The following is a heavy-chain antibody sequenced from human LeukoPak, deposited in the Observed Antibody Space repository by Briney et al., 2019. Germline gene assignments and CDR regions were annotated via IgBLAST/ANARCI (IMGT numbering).Heavy chain of an antibody. CDR2: IYYSGST. V-gene: IGHV4-59*01. D-gene: IGHD3-3*01. CDR3: ARLPYYDFWSGARGAFDI. J-gene: IGHJ3*02. CDR1: GGSISSYY. Sequence: SETLSLTCTVSGGSISSYYWSWIRQPPGKGLEWIGYIYYSGSTNYNPSLKSRVTISVDTSKNQFSLKLSSVTAADTAVYYCARLPYYDFWSGARGAFDIWGQGTMVTVSS.